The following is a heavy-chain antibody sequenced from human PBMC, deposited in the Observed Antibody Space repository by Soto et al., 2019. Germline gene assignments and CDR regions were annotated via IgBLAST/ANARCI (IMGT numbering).Heavy chain of an antibody. Sequence: GASVKVSCKASGGTFSSYAISWVRQAPGQGLEWMGGIIPIFGTANYAQKFQGRVTITADESTSTAYMELSSLRSEDTAVYYCARVSRGDFWSGYPKRDYYYGMDVWGQGTTVTVSS. CDR2: IIPIFGTA. CDR3: ARVSRGDFWSGYPKRDYYYGMDV. D-gene: IGHD3-3*01. V-gene: IGHV1-69*13. CDR1: GGTFSSYA. J-gene: IGHJ6*02.